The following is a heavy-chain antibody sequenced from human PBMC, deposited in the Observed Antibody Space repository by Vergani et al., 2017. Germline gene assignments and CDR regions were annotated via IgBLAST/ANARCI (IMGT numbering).Heavy chain of an antibody. D-gene: IGHD3-3*01. CDR3: ARGSYDFGSGYYSPFDY. CDR1: GGSISSYY. J-gene: IGHJ4*02. Sequence: QVQLQESGPGLVKPSETLSLTCTVSGGSISSYYWSWIRQPPGKGLEWIGYIYYSGSTNYNPSLKSRVTISVDTSKNQFSLKLSSVTAADTAVYYCARGSYDFGSGYYSPFDYWGQGTLVTVSS. CDR2: IYYSGST. V-gene: IGHV4-59*01.